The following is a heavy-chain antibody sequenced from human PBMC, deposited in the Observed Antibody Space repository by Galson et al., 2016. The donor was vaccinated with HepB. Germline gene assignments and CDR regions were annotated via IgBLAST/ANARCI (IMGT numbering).Heavy chain of an antibody. J-gene: IGHJ4*02. CDR3: ASSGYSSSWYDY. V-gene: IGHV3-11*04. CDR1: GFTFSDYY. CDR2: ISSSGSTI. Sequence: SLRLSCAASGFTFSDYYMSWIRQAPGKGLEWVSYISSSGSTIYYADSVKGRFTISRDNAKNSLYLQMNSLRAEDTAVYYCASSGYSSSWYDYWGQGTLVTVSS. D-gene: IGHD6-13*01.